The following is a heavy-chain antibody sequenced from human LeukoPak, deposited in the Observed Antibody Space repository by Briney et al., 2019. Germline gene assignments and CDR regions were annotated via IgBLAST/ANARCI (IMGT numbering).Heavy chain of an antibody. V-gene: IGHV3-48*04. D-gene: IGHD6-19*01. CDR1: GFTFSSYS. CDR3: TPTGRIIAVPEH. Sequence: PGGSLRLSCAASGFTFSSYSMNWVRQAPGKGLEWVSYISSSSSTIYYADSVKGRFTISRDNAKNSLYLQMNSLKTEDTAVYYCTPTGRIIAVPEHWGQGTLVTVSS. CDR2: ISSSSSTI. J-gene: IGHJ1*01.